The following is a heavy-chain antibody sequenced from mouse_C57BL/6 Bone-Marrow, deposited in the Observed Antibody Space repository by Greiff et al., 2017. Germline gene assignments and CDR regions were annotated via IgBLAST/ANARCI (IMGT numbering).Heavy chain of an antibody. J-gene: IGHJ3*01. CDR2: ISGGGGNT. CDR3: ASHITTVPFAY. D-gene: IGHD1-1*01. Sequence: EVQRVESGGGLVKPGGSLKLSCAASGFTFSSYTMSWVRQTPEKRLEWVATISGGGGNTYYPDSVKGRFTISRDNAKNTLYLQMSSLRSEDTALYYCASHITTVPFAYWGQGTLVTVSA. CDR1: GFTFSSYT. V-gene: IGHV5-9*01.